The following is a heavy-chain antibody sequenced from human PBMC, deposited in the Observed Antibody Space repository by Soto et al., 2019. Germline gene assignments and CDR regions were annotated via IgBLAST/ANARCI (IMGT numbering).Heavy chain of an antibody. V-gene: IGHV1-69*01. CDR3: ARRDYYYDSSGYYYYGMDV. J-gene: IGHJ6*04. CDR2: IIPIFGTA. D-gene: IGHD3-22*01. Sequence: QVQLVQSGAKVKKPGSSVKVSCKASGGTFSSYAISWVRQAPGQGLEWMGGIIPIFGTANYAQKFQGRVTITADESTSTAYMELSSLRSEDTAVYYCARRDYYYDSSGYYYYGMDVWGEGTTVTVSS. CDR1: GGTFSSYA.